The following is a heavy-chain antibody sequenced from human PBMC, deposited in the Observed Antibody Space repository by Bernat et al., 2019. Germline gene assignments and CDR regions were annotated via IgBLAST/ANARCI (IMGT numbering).Heavy chain of an antibody. CDR2: IYSGGRT. D-gene: IGHD4-11*01. J-gene: IGHJ3*02. Sequence: EVQLVETGRDLIQPGGSLRLSCAASGFTVSSNFMSWVRQAPGKGLEWVSVIYSGGRTYYADSVKGRFTISRDNSKNTLYLQMNSLRAEDTAVYYCARDSSPTTVTTFGDAFDIWGQGTMVTVSS. CDR3: ARDSSPTTVTTFGDAFDI. V-gene: IGHV3-53*02. CDR1: GFTVSSNF.